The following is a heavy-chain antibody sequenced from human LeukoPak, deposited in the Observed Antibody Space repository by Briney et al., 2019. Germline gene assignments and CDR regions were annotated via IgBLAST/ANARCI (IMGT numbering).Heavy chain of an antibody. Sequence: GGSLRLSCAASGFTFSSYAMSWVRQAPGKGLEWVAVISYDGSNKYYADSVKGRFTISRDNSKNTLYLQMNSLRAEDTAVYYCARGAGDYVSYFDYWGQGTLVTVSS. CDR1: GFTFSSYA. J-gene: IGHJ4*02. V-gene: IGHV3-30-3*01. D-gene: IGHD4-17*01. CDR2: ISYDGSNK. CDR3: ARGAGDYVSYFDY.